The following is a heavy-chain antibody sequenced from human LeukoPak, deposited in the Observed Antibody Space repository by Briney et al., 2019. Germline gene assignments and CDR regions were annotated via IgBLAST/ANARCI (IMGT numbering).Heavy chain of an antibody. J-gene: IGHJ4*02. CDR3: ARATVTTSPFDY. V-gene: IGHV3-30-3*01. CDR2: ISYDGSNK. D-gene: IGHD4-17*01. Sequence: PGGSLRLSCVASGLTFTEYTMHWVRQAPGKGLEWVAVISYDGSNKYYADSVKGRFTISRDNSKNTLYLQMNSLRAEDTAVYYCARATVTTSPFDYWGQGTLVTVSS. CDR1: GLTFTEYT.